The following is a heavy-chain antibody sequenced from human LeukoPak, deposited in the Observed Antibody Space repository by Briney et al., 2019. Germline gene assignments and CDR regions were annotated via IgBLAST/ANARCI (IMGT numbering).Heavy chain of an antibody. J-gene: IGHJ4*02. CDR2: IYYSGST. CDR1: GDSISTYY. CDR3: ARQVGRYDFWSGYQYFDY. D-gene: IGHD3-3*01. Sequence: SETLSLTCTVSGDSISTYYWSWVRQPPGKGLEWIGSIYYSGSTYYNPSLKSRVTISVDTSKNQFSLKLSSVTAADTAVYYCARQVGRYDFWSGYQYFDYWGQGTLVTVSS. V-gene: IGHV4-39*01.